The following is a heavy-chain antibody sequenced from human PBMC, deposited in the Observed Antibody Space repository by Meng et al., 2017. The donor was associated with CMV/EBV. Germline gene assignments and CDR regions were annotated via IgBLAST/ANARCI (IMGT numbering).Heavy chain of an antibody. CDR2: IYYSGST. CDR1: GCSISSGDYY. CDR3: ARTGEYPTFDY. V-gene: IGHV4-30-4*08. Sequence: QVQLQEAGPGLVKPSQSLSLTCTASGCSISSGDYYWSWIRQPPGKGLEWIGYIYYSGSTYYNPSLKSRVTISVDTSKNQFSLKLSSVTAADTAVYYCARTGEYPTFDYWGQGTLVTVSS. J-gene: IGHJ4*02. D-gene: IGHD2/OR15-2a*01.